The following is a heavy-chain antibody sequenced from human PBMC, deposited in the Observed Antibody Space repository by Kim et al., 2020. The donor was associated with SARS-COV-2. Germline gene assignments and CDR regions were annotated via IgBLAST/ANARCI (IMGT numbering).Heavy chain of an antibody. V-gene: IGHV5-51*01. CDR1: GYSFTSYW. D-gene: IGHD2-21*02. J-gene: IGHJ4*02. CDR2: IYPAVSDT. Sequence: GESLKISCKGSGYSFTSYWIAWVRQMPGKCLEWMGIIYPAVSDTKYNPSFQDLVTVSADRATKTAYLQSSGLRATDTAVYYCPRGAEPDLMYFFDYWGQG. CDR3: PRGAEPDLMYFFDY.